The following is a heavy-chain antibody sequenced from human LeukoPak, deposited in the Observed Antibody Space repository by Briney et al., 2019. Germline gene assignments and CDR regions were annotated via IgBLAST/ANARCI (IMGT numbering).Heavy chain of an antibody. V-gene: IGHV1-8*01. Sequence: GASVIVSCKASGYTFTRYDINWVRQATGQGLEWMGWMNPNSSNTGYAQKFQGRVTMTRSTSISTAYMELSSLRSEDTAVYYCARDKWELLQLDYWGQGTLVSVSS. D-gene: IGHD1-26*01. CDR3: ARDKWELLQLDY. CDR2: MNPNSSNT. CDR1: GYTFTRYD. J-gene: IGHJ4*02.